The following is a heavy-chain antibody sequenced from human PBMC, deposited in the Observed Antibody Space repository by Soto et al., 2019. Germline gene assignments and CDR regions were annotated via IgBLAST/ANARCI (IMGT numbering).Heavy chain of an antibody. CDR1: GYTFSFYV. CDR3: ARTFDYNAMDV. J-gene: IGHJ6*02. V-gene: IGHV1-3*01. Sequence: GASVKVSCKASGYTFSFYVVRWVRQAPGQRLEWMGWVNAGSGNTRYSEKFQGRVTMTRDTSASTAYMELSSLRSEDTAVYYCARTFDYNAMDVWGQGTTVTVSS. CDR2: VNAGSGNT.